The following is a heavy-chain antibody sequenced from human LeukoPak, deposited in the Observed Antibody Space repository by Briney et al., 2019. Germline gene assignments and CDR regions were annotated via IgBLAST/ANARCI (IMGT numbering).Heavy chain of an antibody. CDR1: GFTFSSYG. D-gene: IGHD3-22*01. CDR2: IGSSGDNT. Sequence: GGSLRLSCAASGFTFSSYGMHWVRQAPGKGLEWVSGIGSSGDNTYYADSVKGRFTMSRDNSKDTLYLQMNSLRAEDTAVYFCAKAPSLGTMIGPHFDYWGQGTLVTVSS. V-gene: IGHV3-23*01. J-gene: IGHJ4*02. CDR3: AKAPSLGTMIGPHFDY.